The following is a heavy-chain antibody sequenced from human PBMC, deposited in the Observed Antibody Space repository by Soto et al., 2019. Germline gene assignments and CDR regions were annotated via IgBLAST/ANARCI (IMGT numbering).Heavy chain of an antibody. Sequence: QVQLQQSGPGLVKPSQTLSLTCTVSGGSISYEYYHWTWIRQSPGKGLEWIGYIHYSGCIIYNPSFNSRVTISVDTSKNQFSLQLSSVTAADTAVYFCAREDDGGDRDYYGLDVWGQGTTVTVSS. D-gene: IGHD2-21*02. CDR2: IHYSGCI. CDR3: AREDDGGDRDYYGLDV. V-gene: IGHV4-30-4*08. J-gene: IGHJ6*02. CDR1: GGSISYEYYH.